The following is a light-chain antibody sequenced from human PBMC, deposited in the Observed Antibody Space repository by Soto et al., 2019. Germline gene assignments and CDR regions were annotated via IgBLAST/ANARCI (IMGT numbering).Light chain of an antibody. Sequence: EIVLTQSPGTLSLSPGERATLSCRASQSVSSSYLAWYQQKPGQAPRLLIYGASSRATGIPDRFSGSGSETDFTLTISRLKPEAFAVYYCQQYGSSRTFGQGNKVEIK. V-gene: IGKV3-20*01. J-gene: IGKJ1*01. CDR1: QSVSSSY. CDR2: GAS. CDR3: QQYGSSRT.